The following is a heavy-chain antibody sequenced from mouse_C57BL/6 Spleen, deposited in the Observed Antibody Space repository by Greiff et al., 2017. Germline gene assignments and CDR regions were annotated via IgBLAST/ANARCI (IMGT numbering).Heavy chain of an antibody. CDR2: IWSGGST. D-gene: IGHD1-1*01. CDR1: GFSLTSYG. J-gene: IGHJ1*03. Sequence: QVQLKQSGPGLVQPSQSLSITCTVSGFSLTSYGVHWVRQSPGKGLEWLGVIWSGGSTDYNAAFISRLSISKDNSKSQVFFKMNSLQADDTAIYYCARTGTTVVDWYFDVWGTGTTVTVSS. V-gene: IGHV2-2*01. CDR3: ARTGTTVVDWYFDV.